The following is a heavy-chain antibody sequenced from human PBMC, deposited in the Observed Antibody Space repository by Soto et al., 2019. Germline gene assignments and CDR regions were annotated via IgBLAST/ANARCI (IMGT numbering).Heavy chain of an antibody. CDR3: AREGMNQADWFDP. J-gene: IGHJ5*02. CDR1: CGSIISGDYY. V-gene: IGHV4-30-4*01. Sequence: SETLSLTCTVSCGSIISGDYYWSWIRQPPGKGLEWIGCIYYSGSTYYNPSLKSRVTISVDTSKNQFSLKLSSVTAADTAVYYCAREGMNQADWFDPWGQGTLVTVSS. CDR2: IYYSGST.